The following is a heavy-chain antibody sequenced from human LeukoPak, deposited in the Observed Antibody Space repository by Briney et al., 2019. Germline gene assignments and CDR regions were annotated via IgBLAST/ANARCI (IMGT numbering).Heavy chain of an antibody. CDR1: GFTFTSYW. V-gene: IGHV3-74*01. J-gene: IGHJ4*02. D-gene: IGHD1-26*01. Sequence: PGGSLRLSCAASGFTFTSYWMYWVRQAPGKGLVWVSHINSDGSSTSYADSVRGRFTISRDNAKNTLHLQMNSLRADDTAVYYCARDRHTGSYSGGSDWGQGTLVTVSS. CDR2: INSDGSST. CDR3: ARDRHTGSYSGGSD.